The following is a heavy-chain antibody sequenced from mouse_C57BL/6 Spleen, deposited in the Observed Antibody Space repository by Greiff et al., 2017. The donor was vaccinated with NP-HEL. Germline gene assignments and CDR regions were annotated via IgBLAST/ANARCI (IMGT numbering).Heavy chain of an antibody. J-gene: IGHJ3*01. D-gene: IGHD2-2*01. CDR1: GYTFTSYW. CDR3: ARFGYDWFAY. V-gene: IGHV1-64*01. Sequence: QVQLQQSGAELVKPGASVKLSCKASGYTFTSYWMHWVKQRPGQGLEWIGMIHPNSGSTNYNEKFKSKATLTVDKSSSTAYMQLSSLTSEDSAVYYCARFGYDWFAYWGQGTLVTVSA. CDR2: IHPNSGST.